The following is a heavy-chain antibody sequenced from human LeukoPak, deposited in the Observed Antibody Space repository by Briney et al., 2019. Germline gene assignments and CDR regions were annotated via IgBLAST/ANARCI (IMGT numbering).Heavy chain of an antibody. D-gene: IGHD6-19*01. J-gene: IGHJ6*02. Sequence: SETLSLTCTVSGGSISSSSYYWGRIRQPPGKGLEWIGSLYYSGSTYYNPSLKSRVTISVDTSKNQFSLKLSSVTAADTAVYYCALIAVAGQYSYYYGMDVWGQGTTVTVSS. CDR3: ALIAVAGQYSYYYGMDV. CDR1: GGSISSSSYY. V-gene: IGHV4-39*01. CDR2: LYYSGST.